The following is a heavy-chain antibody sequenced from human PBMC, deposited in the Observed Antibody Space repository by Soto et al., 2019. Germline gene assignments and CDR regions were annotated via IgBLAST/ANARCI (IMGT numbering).Heavy chain of an antibody. D-gene: IGHD2-2*01. V-gene: IGHV1-18*04. J-gene: IGHJ5*02. CDR1: GYTFIGYE. CDR2: ISAYNGNT. CDR3: AWVVPAASPGTYNWFDP. Sequence: GASVKVSCKASGYTFIGYEMHWVRQAPGQGLEWMGWISAYNGNTNYAQKLQGRVTMTTDTSTSTAYMELRSLRSDDTAVYYCAWVVPAASPGTYNWFDPWGQGTLVTVSS.